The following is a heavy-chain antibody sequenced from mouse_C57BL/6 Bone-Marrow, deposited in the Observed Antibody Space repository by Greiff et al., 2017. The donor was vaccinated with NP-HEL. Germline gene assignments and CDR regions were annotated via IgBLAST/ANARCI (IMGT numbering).Heavy chain of an antibody. CDR3: ARGGKSPYYYAMDY. Sequence: VQLQQSGAELARPGASVKLSCKASGYTFTSYGISWVKQRTGQGLEWIGEIYPRSGNTYYNEKFKGKATLPADKSSSTAYMELRSLTSEDSAVYFCARGGKSPYYYAMDYWGQGTSVTVSS. CDR2: IYPRSGNT. D-gene: IGHD1-3*01. CDR1: GYTFTSYG. J-gene: IGHJ4*01. V-gene: IGHV1-81*01.